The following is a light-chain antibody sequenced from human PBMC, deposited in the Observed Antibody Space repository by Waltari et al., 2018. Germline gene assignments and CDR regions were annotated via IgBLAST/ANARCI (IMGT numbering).Light chain of an antibody. V-gene: IGLV2-11*01. CDR2: DVN. CDR3: CSYAGSYILV. Sequence: QSALTQPRSVSGSPGQSVTISCTGTSSDVGGYNYVSWYQQHPGKAPKLMIYDVNKRPSGVPDRFSGSKSGNPASLTISGLQAEDEADFYCCSYAGSYILVFGGGTKLTVL. J-gene: IGLJ2*01. CDR1: SSDVGGYNY.